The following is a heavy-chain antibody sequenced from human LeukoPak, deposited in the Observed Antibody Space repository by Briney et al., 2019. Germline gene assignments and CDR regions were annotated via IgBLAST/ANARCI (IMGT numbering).Heavy chain of an antibody. J-gene: IGHJ4*02. CDR2: IYYSGTT. CDR1: GGSISNYY. D-gene: IGHD6-13*01. V-gene: IGHV4-59*01. Sequence: SETLSLTCTVFGGSISNYYWSWIRQPPGKGLEWIGYIYYSGTTNYNPSLKSRVTISVDTSKNQFSLKLNSVTTADTAVYYCARGVYIAAAQYGYWGQGTLVTVSS. CDR3: ARGVYIAAAQYGY.